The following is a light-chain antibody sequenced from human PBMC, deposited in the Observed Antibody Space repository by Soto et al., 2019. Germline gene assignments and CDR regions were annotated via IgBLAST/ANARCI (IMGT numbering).Light chain of an antibody. CDR3: QHFNNWPPGVT. Sequence: EIVITQSPATLSVSPGERASLSCRASQSISTNLAWYQQKPGQAPRPLIFGASTRAPDIPARFSGSGSGTEFTLTISGLQSEDFAVYYCQHFNNWPPGVTFGQGTKVDLK. V-gene: IGKV3-15*01. CDR2: GAS. CDR1: QSISTN. J-gene: IGKJ1*01.